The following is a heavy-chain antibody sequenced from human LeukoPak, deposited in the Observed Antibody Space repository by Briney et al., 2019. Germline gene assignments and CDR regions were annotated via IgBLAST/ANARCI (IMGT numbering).Heavy chain of an antibody. V-gene: IGHV3-15*01. D-gene: IGHD2-15*01. J-gene: IGHJ6*02. Sequence: GGSLRLSCAASGFTFSNAWMSWVRQAPGKGLEWVGRIKSKTDGGTTDYAAPVKGRFTISRDDSKNTLYLQMNSLKTEDTAVYYCAKVPCSNRGGSCYYYNGMDVWGQGTTVTVSS. CDR3: AKVPCSNRGGSCYYYNGMDV. CDR2: IKSKTDGGTT. CDR1: GFTFSNAW.